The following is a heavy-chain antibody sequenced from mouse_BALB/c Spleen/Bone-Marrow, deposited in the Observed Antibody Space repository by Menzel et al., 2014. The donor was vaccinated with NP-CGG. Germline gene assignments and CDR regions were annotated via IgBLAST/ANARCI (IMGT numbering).Heavy chain of an antibody. V-gene: IGHV1-15*01. J-gene: IGHJ4*01. CDR1: GYTFTDYE. D-gene: IGHD3-3*01. CDR2: IHPGSGGT. Sequence: QVQLQQSGAELVRPGAPVKLSCKALGYTFTDYEIHWVKQTPEHGLEWIGAIHPGSGGTAYNQKFKGKATLTVDKSSNTAHMELSRLTSEDSGVYYCTRGWDAMDYWGQGTSVTVSS. CDR3: TRGWDAMDY.